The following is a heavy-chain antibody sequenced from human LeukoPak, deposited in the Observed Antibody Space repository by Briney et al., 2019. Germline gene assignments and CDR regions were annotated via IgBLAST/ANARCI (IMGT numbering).Heavy chain of an antibody. CDR2: IHYSGNT. V-gene: IGHV4-39*01. J-gene: IGHJ6*02. Sequence: SETLSLTCTVSGGSISSPAYYWGWIRQPPGKGLEWIGSIHYSGNTYYNPSLKSRVTISADTSKNQFSLKLSSVTAADTAVYYCARHVDGHYYYGMDVWGQGTTVTVSS. D-gene: IGHD2-15*01. CDR3: ARHVDGHYYYGMDV. CDR1: GGSISSPAYY.